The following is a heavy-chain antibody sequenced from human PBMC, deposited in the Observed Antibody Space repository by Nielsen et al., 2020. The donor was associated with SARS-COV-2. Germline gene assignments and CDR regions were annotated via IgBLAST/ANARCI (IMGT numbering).Heavy chain of an antibody. D-gene: IGHD1-20*01. V-gene: IGHV3-66*01. CDR3: ARDSNWKFDY. CDR1: GLTVSRNY. Sequence: PGGSLRLSCAASGLTVSRNYMTWVRQAPGKGLEWVSVIYTDGDTYYADSVKGRFTISRDNSKNTLYLQMNTLRAEDTAVYYCARDSNWKFDYWGQGTLVTVSS. J-gene: IGHJ4*02. CDR2: IYTDGDT.